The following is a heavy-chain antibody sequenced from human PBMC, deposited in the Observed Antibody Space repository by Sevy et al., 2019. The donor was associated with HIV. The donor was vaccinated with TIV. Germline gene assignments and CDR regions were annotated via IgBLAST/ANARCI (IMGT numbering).Heavy chain of an antibody. CDR2: INWNGVAT. D-gene: IGHD2-21*02. CDR1: GFTFDDYG. CDR3: AREKSCGVACYYFDY. J-gene: IGHJ4*02. Sequence: GGSLRLSCSASGFTFDDYGMSWVRQVPGKGLEWLSSINWNGVATSYRDFVRGRFTISRDNAKNSLFLQMNSLRAEDTALYNCAREKSCGVACYYFDYWGQGTLVTVSS. V-gene: IGHV3-20*01.